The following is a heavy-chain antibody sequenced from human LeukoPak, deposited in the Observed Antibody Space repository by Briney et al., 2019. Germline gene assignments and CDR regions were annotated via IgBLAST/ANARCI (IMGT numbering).Heavy chain of an antibody. D-gene: IGHD3-22*01. CDR1: GFTFSSYG. CDR2: IRYDGSNK. Sequence: GGSLRLSCAASGFTFSSYGMYWVRQASGKGLEWVAFIRYDGSNKYYADSVKGRFTISRDNSKNTLYLQMNSLRAEDTAVYYCAKDQYYYDSSGYYDYWGQGTLVTVSS. CDR3: AKDQYYYDSSGYYDY. J-gene: IGHJ4*02. V-gene: IGHV3-30*02.